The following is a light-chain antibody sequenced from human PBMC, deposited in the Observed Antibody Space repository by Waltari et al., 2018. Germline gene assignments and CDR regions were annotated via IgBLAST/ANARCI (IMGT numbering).Light chain of an antibody. Sequence: SYVLTQPPSVSVAPGKAARITCGGNSIGSRSVHWYQQKPGQAPVLVIYYDSDRPSGIPEGISASKAGNTATLTISRVEAGDEAAYYCQLWESGSDRVVFGGGTKLTVL. CDR2: YDS. V-gene: IGLV3-21*01. CDR1: SIGSRS. CDR3: QLWESGSDRVV. J-gene: IGLJ2*01.